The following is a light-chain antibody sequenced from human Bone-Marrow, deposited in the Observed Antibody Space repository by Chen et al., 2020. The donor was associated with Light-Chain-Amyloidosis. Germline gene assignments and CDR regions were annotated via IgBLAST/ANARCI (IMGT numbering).Light chain of an antibody. V-gene: IGKV3-20*01. J-gene: IGKJ4*01. CDR1: QTISSNY. CDR3: QQYGTSPLT. Sequence: EIVLTQSPGTLSLSPGEGANLTCRASQTISSNYLTWYQQKFGQAPRLLTYGSSSRATGIPDRFTGSGSGTDCTLTINRLEPEDFAMDYCQQYGTSPLTFGVGTKVEIK. CDR2: GSS.